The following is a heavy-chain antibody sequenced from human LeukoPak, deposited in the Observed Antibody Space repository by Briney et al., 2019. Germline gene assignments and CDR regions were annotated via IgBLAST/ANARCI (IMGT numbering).Heavy chain of an antibody. CDR1: GYTFTSYG. V-gene: IGHV1-18*01. Sequence: ASVKVSCKASGYTFTSYGISWVRQAPGQGLEWMGWISAYNGNTNYAQKLQGRVTTTTDTSTSTAYMKLRSLRSDDTAVYYCARGAATYYYDSSGGLDAFDIWGQGTMVTVSS. CDR2: ISAYNGNT. CDR3: ARGAATYYYDSSGGLDAFDI. J-gene: IGHJ3*02. D-gene: IGHD3-22*01.